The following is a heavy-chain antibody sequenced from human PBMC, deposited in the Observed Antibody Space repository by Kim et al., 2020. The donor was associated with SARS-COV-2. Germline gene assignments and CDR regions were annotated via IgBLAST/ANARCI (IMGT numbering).Heavy chain of an antibody. CDR3: ARTNIAAAGGEGEYYYGM. J-gene: IGHJ6*01. D-gene: IGHD6-13*01. CDR1: GGSISSYY. CDR2: IYYSGST. Sequence: SETLSLTCTVSGGSISSYYWSWIRQPPGKGLEWIGYIYYSGSTIYNPSLTSRVTISVDTSKNQFSLKLSSVTAADTAVYYCARTNIAAAGGEGEYYYGM. V-gene: IGHV4-59*01.